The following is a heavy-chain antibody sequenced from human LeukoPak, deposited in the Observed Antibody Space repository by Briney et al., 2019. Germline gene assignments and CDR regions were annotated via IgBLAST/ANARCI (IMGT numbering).Heavy chain of an antibody. CDR2: IDPSDSYT. V-gene: IGHV5-10-1*01. D-gene: IGHD3-9*01. Sequence: GESLKISCKGSGSSFTSYWISWVRQMPGKGLEWMGRIDPSDSYTNYSPSFQGHVAISADKSISTAYLQWSSLKASDTAMYYCARGDYDILTGINWGQGTLVTVSS. CDR1: GSSFTSYW. J-gene: IGHJ4*02. CDR3: ARGDYDILTGIN.